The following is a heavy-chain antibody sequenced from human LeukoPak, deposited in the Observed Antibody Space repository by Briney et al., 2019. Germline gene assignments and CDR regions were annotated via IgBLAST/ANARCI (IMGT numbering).Heavy chain of an antibody. CDR2: IGSSGDI. V-gene: IGHV3-13*01. CDR1: GFSVSNSD. D-gene: IGHD3-10*01. CDR3: ARGGPGEALHV. Sequence: PGGSLRLSCAASGFSVSNSDMHWVRQVIGNGLQWVSVIGSSGDIYYSGSVKGRFTISRDSAKNSFDLQMNNLRAGDTAMYYCARGGPGEALHVWGQGTMVTVSS. J-gene: IGHJ3*01.